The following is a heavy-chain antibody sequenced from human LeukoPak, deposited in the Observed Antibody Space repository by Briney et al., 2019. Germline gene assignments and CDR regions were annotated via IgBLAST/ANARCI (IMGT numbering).Heavy chain of an antibody. V-gene: IGHV1-18*04. CDR3: ARGLQENLAWLQAFSAFDI. CDR2: ISAYNGNT. CDR1: GYTFTGYY. J-gene: IGHJ3*02. D-gene: IGHD5-12*01. Sequence: GASVKVSCKASGYTFTGYYMHWVRQAPGQGLEWMGWISAYNGNTNYAQKLQGRVTMTTDTSTSTAYMELRSLRSDDTAVYYCARGLQENLAWLQAFSAFDIWGQGTMVTASS.